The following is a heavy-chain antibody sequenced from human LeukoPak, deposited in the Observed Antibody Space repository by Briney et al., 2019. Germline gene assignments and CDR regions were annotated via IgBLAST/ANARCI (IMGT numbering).Heavy chain of an antibody. CDR2: ISAYNGNT. CDR3: ARVPYYYDSSSPRVFDY. D-gene: IGHD3-22*01. Sequence: GASVKVSCKASGYSFTSNVISWVRQAPGQGLEWMGWISAYNGNTNYAQKLQGRVTMTTDTSTSTAYMELRSLRSDDTAVYYCARVPYYYDSSSPRVFDYWGQGTLVTVSS. J-gene: IGHJ4*02. CDR1: GYSFTSNV. V-gene: IGHV1-18*01.